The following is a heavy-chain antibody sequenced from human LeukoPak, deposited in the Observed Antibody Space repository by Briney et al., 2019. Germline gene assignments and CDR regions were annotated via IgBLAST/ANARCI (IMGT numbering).Heavy chain of an antibody. V-gene: IGHV3-48*01. CDR2: ISSSSSTI. CDR1: GLTFSSYS. J-gene: IGHJ4*02. CDR3: ARQGDRMAGIAARRNDY. D-gene: IGHD6-6*01. Sequence: PGGSLRLSCAASGLTFSSYSMNWVRQAPGKGLEWVSYISSSSSTIYYADSVKGRFTISRDNAKNSLYLQMNSLRAEDTAVYYCARQGDRMAGIAARRNDYWGQGTLVTVSS.